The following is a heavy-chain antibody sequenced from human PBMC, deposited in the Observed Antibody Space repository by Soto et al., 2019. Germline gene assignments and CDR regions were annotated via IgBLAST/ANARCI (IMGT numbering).Heavy chain of an antibody. D-gene: IGHD3-16*02. V-gene: IGHV1-2*02. Sequence: QVQLVQSGAEVKKSGASVRVSCKASGYTFTGYYIHWVRQAPGQGPEWMGEIGPNRGDTRYAQKFQGRVTMPRDTSITTVYMELSNLSPDDTAVYYCGRGRSGEVVVFYWGQGTLVTVYS. CDR3: GRGRSGEVVVFY. CDR2: IGPNRGDT. CDR1: GYTFTGYY. J-gene: IGHJ4*02.